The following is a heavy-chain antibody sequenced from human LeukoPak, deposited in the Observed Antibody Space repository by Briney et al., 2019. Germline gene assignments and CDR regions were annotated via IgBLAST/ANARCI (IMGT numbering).Heavy chain of an antibody. CDR3: ARGQVGRAGTFRIWAYFDH. CDR1: GGSFSGYY. CDR2: INHSGST. J-gene: IGHJ4*02. D-gene: IGHD6-19*01. V-gene: IGHV4-34*01. Sequence: SETLSLTCAVYGGSFSGYYWSWIRQPPGKGLEWIGEINHSGSTNYNPSLKSRVTISVDTSKNQFSLKLSSVTAADTAVYYCARGQVGRAGTFRIWAYFDHWGQGTLVIVSS.